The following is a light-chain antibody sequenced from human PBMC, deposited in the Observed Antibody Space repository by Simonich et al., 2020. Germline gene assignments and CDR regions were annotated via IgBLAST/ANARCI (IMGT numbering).Light chain of an antibody. CDR1: SGSIASNY. CDR3: QSYDSSIWV. J-gene: IGLJ3*02. Sequence: NFMLTQPHSVSESPGKTVTISCTRSSGSIASNYVQWYQQRPGRSPTTVIYEDNQRPPGVPDRFSGSIDSSSNSASLTISGLKTEDEADYYCQSYDSSIWVFGGGTKLTVL. CDR2: EDN. V-gene: IGLV6-57*01.